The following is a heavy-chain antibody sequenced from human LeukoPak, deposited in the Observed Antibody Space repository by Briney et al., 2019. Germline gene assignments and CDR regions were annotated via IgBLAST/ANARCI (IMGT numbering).Heavy chain of an antibody. V-gene: IGHV4-39*07. CDR2: IYYSGST. D-gene: IGHD3-10*01. Sequence: PSETLSLTCTVSGGSISNTYYYWGWIRQPPGKGLEWIASIYYSGSTYYNPSLKSRVTISVDTSKNQFSLKVSSVTAADTAVYYCARVGLLWFGESPYNWFDPWGQGTLVTVSS. J-gene: IGHJ5*02. CDR3: ARVGLLWFGESPYNWFDP. CDR1: GGSISNTYYY.